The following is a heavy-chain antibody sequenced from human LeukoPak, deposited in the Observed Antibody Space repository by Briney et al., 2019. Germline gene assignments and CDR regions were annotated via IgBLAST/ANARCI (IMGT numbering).Heavy chain of an antibody. CDR1: GFTFSSYS. CDR3: ASRSAALLYFDY. Sequence: GGSLRLSCAASGFTFSSYSMNWVRQAPGKGLEWVSSISSSSSYIYYADSVKGRSTISRDNAKNSLYLQMNSLRAEDTAVYYCASRSAALLYFDYWGQGTLVTVSS. CDR2: ISSSSSYI. V-gene: IGHV3-21*01. D-gene: IGHD6-13*01. J-gene: IGHJ4*02.